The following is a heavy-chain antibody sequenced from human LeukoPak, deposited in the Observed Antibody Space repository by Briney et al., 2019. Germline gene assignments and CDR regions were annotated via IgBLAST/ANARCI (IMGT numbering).Heavy chain of an antibody. Sequence: SETLSLTCSVSGGSISSYYWSWIRQPPGKGLEWIGYLYYSGSTNSNPSLKSRVTMSVDTSKNQFSLKLRSVTAADTAVYYCARNAGDFWGQGTLVTVSS. V-gene: IGHV4-59*12. J-gene: IGHJ4*02. CDR1: GGSISSYY. D-gene: IGHD6-13*01. CDR3: ARNAGDF. CDR2: LYYSGST.